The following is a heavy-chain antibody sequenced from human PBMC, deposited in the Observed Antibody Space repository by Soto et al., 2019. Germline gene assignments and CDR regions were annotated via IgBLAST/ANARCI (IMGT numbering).Heavy chain of an antibody. CDR2: MHPNNGAT. J-gene: IGHJ4*02. Sequence: QVQLVQSGAEVKKPGASVKVSCKASGYTFTDHYLLWVRQAPGQGLEWMGWMHPNNGATNFAQKFQGRVTLTRDTSISTAYLEIPRLKSDDTAVYFCARASRLSGGQRASEVWGQGTLVTVSS. CDR1: GYTFTDHY. CDR3: ARASRLSGGQRASEV. V-gene: IGHV1-2*02. D-gene: IGHD3-16*01.